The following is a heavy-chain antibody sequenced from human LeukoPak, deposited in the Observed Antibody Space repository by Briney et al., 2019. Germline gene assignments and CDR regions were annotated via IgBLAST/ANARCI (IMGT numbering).Heavy chain of an antibody. V-gene: IGHV4-61*02. J-gene: IGHJ4*02. D-gene: IGHD2-21*02. Sequence: SETLSLTCTVPVGSISSGSYYWSWIRQPAGKGLEWIGRIYTSGSTNYNPSLKSRVTISVDTSKNRFSLKLSSVTAADTAVYYCAREAYCGGDCYSGFDYWGQGTLVTVSS. CDR1: VGSISSGSYY. CDR2: IYTSGST. CDR3: AREAYCGGDCYSGFDY.